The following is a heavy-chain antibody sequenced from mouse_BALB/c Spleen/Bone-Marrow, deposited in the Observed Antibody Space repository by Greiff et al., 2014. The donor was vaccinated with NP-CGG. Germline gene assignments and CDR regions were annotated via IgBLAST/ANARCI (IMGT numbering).Heavy chain of an antibody. Sequence: VQLQQSGAELVRPGSSVKISCKASGYAFSSCWMNWVKQRPGQGLEWIGQIYPGDGDTNYNGKFKGKATLTADKSSSTAYMQLSSLTSEDSAVYFCARGVPMDYWGQGTSVTVSS. CDR1: GYAFSSCW. V-gene: IGHV1-80*01. CDR3: ARGVPMDY. J-gene: IGHJ4*01. CDR2: IYPGDGDT.